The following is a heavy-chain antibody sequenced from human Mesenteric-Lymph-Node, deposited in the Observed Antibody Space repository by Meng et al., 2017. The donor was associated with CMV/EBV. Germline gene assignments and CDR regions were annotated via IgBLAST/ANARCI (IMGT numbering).Heavy chain of an antibody. J-gene: IGHJ4*02. CDR2: INYSGST. D-gene: IGHD6-13*01. CDR1: GGSISNFY. Sequence: ESLKISCTVSGGSISNFYWSWIRQPPGKGLEWIGYINYSGSTNYNPSLKSRVTMSVDRSRNQFSLNLNSVTAADTAVYYCAKGGGGIAADLWGQGTLVTVSS. CDR3: AKGGGGIAADL. V-gene: IGHV4-59*01.